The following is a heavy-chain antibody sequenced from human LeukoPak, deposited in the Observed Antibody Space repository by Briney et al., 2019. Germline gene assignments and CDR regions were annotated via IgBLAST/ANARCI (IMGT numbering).Heavy chain of an antibody. CDR2: IYYSGST. D-gene: IGHD1-7*01. V-gene: IGHV4-39*01. J-gene: IGHJ5*02. CDR1: GGSLTDFTYY. Sequence: SETLSLTCTVTGGSLTDFTYYWGWIRQPPGKGLEWIGSIYYSGSTYYTPSLKSRVTISVDTSKNQFSLKLSSVTAADTAVYYCARAHLNPYNWNSGWFDPWGQGTLVTVSA. CDR3: ARAHLNPYNWNSGWFDP.